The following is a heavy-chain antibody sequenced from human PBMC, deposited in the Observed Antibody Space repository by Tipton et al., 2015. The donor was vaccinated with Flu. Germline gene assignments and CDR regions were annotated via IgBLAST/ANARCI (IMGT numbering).Heavy chain of an antibody. CDR3: ASAPYYQDSSGYYFRKYYFDS. CDR2: ISNKGIT. J-gene: IGHJ4*02. Sequence: TLSLTCTDSGGSFTNYYWSWIRQPPGGGLEWIGFISNKGITNYNPSLKSRVTLSVDTSKNQVSLRLGSVTAADTAVYYCASAPYYQDSSGYYFRKYYFDSWGQGTLVTVSS. V-gene: IGHV4-59*13. D-gene: IGHD3-22*01. CDR1: GGSFTNYY.